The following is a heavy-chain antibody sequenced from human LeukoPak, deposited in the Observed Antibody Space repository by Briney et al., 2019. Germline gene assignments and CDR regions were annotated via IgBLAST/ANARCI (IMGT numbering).Heavy chain of an antibody. CDR3: ARHRGYYDSSGDGYYFDY. V-gene: IGHV4-39*01. Sequence: KPSETLSLTCTVSGGSISSTNYYWGWIRQPPGKGLEWIGSIFYSGSTYYTPSLRSRVTISVNTSTNRFSLKLSSVTAADTAVYYCARHRGYYDSSGDGYYFDYWGQGTLVTVSS. CDR2: IFYSGST. J-gene: IGHJ4*02. CDR1: GGSISSTNYY. D-gene: IGHD3-22*01.